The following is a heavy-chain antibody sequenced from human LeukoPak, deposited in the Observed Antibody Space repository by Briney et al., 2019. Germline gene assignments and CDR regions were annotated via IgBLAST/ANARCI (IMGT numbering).Heavy chain of an antibody. CDR3: GVSGLQNYYYYYGMDV. J-gene: IGHJ6*02. CDR1: GYTFTSYG. CDR2: ISAYNGNT. Sequence: ASVKVSCKASGYTFTSYGISWVRQAPGQGLEWMGWISAYNGNTNYAQKLQGRVTMTTDTSTSTAYMELRSLRSDDTAVYYCGVSGLQNYYYYYGMDVWGQGTLVTVSS. V-gene: IGHV1-18*01. D-gene: IGHD3-10*01.